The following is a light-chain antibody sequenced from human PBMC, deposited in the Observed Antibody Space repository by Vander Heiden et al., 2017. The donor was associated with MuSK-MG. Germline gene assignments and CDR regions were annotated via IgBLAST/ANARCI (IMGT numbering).Light chain of an antibody. V-gene: IGLV2-14*03. Sequence: QSALTQSASVSGSPGQSITLSCTGTSLDIGASDHVSWYQQLPGKAPRLLIFDVDNRPSGVSPRFSGSKSGNTATLTISGLQPEDEADYHCASYSLTTSAVVFGGGTKLTVL. J-gene: IGLJ2*01. CDR2: DVD. CDR3: ASYSLTTSAVV. CDR1: SLDIGASDH.